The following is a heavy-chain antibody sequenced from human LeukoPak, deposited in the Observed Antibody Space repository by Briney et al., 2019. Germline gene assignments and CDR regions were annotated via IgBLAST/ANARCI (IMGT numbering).Heavy chain of an antibody. CDR3: ARGWLRTNFDY. CDR2: INHSGST. J-gene: IGHJ4*02. D-gene: IGHD5-12*01. V-gene: IGHV4-4*02. Sequence: SETLSLTCAVSGGSISSSNWWSWVRQPPGKGLEWIGEINHSGSTNYNPSLKSRVTISVDTSKNQFSLKLSSVTAADTAVYYCARGWLRTNFDYWGQGTLVTVSS. CDR1: GGSISSSNW.